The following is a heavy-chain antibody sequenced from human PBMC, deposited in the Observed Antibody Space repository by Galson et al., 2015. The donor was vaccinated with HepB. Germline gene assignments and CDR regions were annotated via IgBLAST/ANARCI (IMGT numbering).Heavy chain of an antibody. CDR1: GGSISSYY. CDR2: IYYSGST. D-gene: IGHD4-23*01. J-gene: IGHJ6*02. CDR3: ARDTYGGSPPPNYYGMDV. Sequence: SETLSLTCTVSGGSISSYYWSWIRQPPGKGLEWIGYIYYSGSTNYNPSLKSRVTISVDTSKNQFSLKLSSVTAADTAVYYCARDTYGGSPPPNYYGMDVWGQGTTVTVSS. V-gene: IGHV4-59*01.